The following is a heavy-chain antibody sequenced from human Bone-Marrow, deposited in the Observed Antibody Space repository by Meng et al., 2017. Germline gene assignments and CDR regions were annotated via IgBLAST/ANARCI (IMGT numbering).Heavy chain of an antibody. D-gene: IGHD3-10*01. CDR1: GGSISSSSYY. Sequence: SETLSLTCTVSGGSISSSSYYWGWIRQPPGKGLEWIGSIYYSGSTYYNPSLKSRVTISVDTSKNQFSLKLSSVTAADTAVYYCARTAMVRGYQRRYYFDYWGQGTLVTVSS. CDR3: ARTAMVRGYQRRYYFDY. J-gene: IGHJ4*02. V-gene: IGHV4-39*07. CDR2: IYYSGST.